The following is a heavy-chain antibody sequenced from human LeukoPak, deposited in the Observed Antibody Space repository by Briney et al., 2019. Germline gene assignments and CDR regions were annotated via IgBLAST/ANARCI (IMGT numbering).Heavy chain of an antibody. CDR1: GYTLTSYY. CDR2: INPSGGST. Sequence: ASVKVPCKVSGYTLTSYYMHWVRQAPGRGLEWMGIINPSGGSTSSAQKFQGRVTMTRDTSTSTVYMELSSLRSEDTAVYYCAREWVSGYYYGMDVWGQGTTVTVSS. CDR3: AREWVSGYYYGMDV. J-gene: IGHJ6*02. V-gene: IGHV1-46*01. D-gene: IGHD1-26*01.